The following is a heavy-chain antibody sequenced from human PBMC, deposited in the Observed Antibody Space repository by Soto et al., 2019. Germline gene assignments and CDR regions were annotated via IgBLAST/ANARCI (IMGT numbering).Heavy chain of an antibody. CDR2: IYYSGST. CDR3: ARHRSYSAWLLSFDY. J-gene: IGHJ4*02. CDR1: GGSISSSSYY. D-gene: IGHD3-9*01. Sequence: SETLSLTCTVSGGSISSSSYYWGWIRQPPGEGLEWIGSIYYSGSTYYNPSLKSRVTISVDTSKSQSSLKLSSVTAADTAVYYCARHRSYSAWLLSFDYWGQGTLVTVSS. V-gene: IGHV4-39*01.